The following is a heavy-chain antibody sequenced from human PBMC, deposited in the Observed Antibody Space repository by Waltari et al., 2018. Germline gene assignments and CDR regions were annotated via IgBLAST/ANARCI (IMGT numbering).Heavy chain of an antibody. V-gene: IGHV3-7*01. CDR1: GFIFSAYW. Sequence: EVQLVESGGGVVQPGGSLRVSCAASGFIFSAYWMSWVRQAPGTGGEWGANKKQDGSEIHEVDSVKGRFTISRDNAENSLHLLMNSLRTEDTAVYYCAKIQDGYCGGDCQYYFDQWGQGTLVTVSS. CDR3: AKIQDGYCGGDCQYYFDQ. J-gene: IGHJ4*02. CDR2: KKQDGSEI. D-gene: IGHD2-21*02.